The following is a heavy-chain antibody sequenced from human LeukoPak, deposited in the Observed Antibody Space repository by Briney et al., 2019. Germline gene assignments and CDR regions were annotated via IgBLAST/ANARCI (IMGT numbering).Heavy chain of an antibody. V-gene: IGHV3-64D*06. J-gene: IGHJ5*02. CDR1: GFTFSRYA. Sequence: QPGGSLRLSCSASGFTFSRYAMYWVRQAPGKGLEYVSAVSGNGGSTHYADSVKGRFTISRDNSKNTLYLQMSSLRAEDTAVYYCVKAVYYGSGSYPLFDPWGQGTLVTVSS. CDR2: VSGNGGST. CDR3: VKAVYYGSGSYPLFDP. D-gene: IGHD3-10*01.